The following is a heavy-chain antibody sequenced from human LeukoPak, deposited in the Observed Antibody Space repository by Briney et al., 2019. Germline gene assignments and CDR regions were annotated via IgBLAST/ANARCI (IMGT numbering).Heavy chain of an antibody. V-gene: IGHV4-34*01. J-gene: IGHJ4*02. CDR2: INHSGST. CDR3: ARGGGSYGY. D-gene: IGHD1-26*01. CDR1: GFTFQNYA. Sequence: GSLRLSCAASGFTFQNYAMSWVRQAPGKGLEWIGEINHSGSTNYNPSLKSRVTISVDTSKNQFSLKLSSVTAADTAVYYCARGGGSYGYWGQGTLVTVSS.